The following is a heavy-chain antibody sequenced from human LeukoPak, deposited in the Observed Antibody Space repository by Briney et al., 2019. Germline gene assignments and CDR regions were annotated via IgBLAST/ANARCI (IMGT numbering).Heavy chain of an antibody. D-gene: IGHD3-16*01. CDR1: GYTFTTYY. Sequence: ASVKISCKASGYTFTTYYMHWVRQAPGQGLEWMGVVNPSGGGTSYSQMFQGRLTMTRAMSTSTVYMELSSLRSEDTAVYYCTRTLGAVADSRYWFDPWGQGTLVTVSS. V-gene: IGHV1-46*01. J-gene: IGHJ5*02. CDR3: TRTLGAVADSRYWFDP. CDR2: VNPSGGGT.